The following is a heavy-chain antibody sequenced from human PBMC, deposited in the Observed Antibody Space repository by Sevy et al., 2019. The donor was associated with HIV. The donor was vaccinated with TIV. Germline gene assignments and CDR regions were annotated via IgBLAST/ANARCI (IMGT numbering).Heavy chain of an antibody. D-gene: IGHD3-22*01. CDR2: IYYSGST. Sequence: SETLSLTCTVSGGSVSSGSYYWSWIRQPPGKGLEWIGYIYYSGSTNYNPSLKSRVTISVDTSKNQFSRKLSSVTAADTAVYYCAINTAYYYDSSGYYYYYYGMDVWGQGTTVTVSS. CDR1: GGSVSSGSYY. J-gene: IGHJ6*02. CDR3: AINTAYYYDSSGYYYYYYGMDV. V-gene: IGHV4-61*01.